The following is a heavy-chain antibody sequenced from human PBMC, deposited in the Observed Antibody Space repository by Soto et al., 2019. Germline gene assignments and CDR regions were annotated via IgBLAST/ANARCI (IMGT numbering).Heavy chain of an antibody. Sequence: GGSLRLSCAASGFTFSSYAMSWVRQAPGKGLELVSAISGSGGSTYYADSVNGWFTISRDNSKNTLYLQMNSLRAEDTAVYYCAKTLYYFDTSGYQWGQGTLVTVSS. CDR1: GFTFSSYA. J-gene: IGHJ4*02. D-gene: IGHD3-22*01. CDR3: AKTLYYFDTSGYQ. CDR2: ISGSGGST. V-gene: IGHV3-23*01.